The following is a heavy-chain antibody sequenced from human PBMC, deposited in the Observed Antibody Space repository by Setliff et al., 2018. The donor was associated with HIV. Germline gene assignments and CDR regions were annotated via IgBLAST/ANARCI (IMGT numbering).Heavy chain of an antibody. D-gene: IGHD3-10*01. CDR2: IYHSGST. Sequence: PSETLSFTCAVSGYSISSGYYWGWIRQPPGKGLEWIGNIYHSGSTYYNPSLKSRVAISVDTSKNQFSLKLTSVTAADTAVYFCARADGSGTYYLYYYYGMDVWGQGTTVTVSS. CDR1: GYSISSGYY. V-gene: IGHV4-38-2*01. CDR3: ARADGSGTYYLYYYYGMDV. J-gene: IGHJ6*02.